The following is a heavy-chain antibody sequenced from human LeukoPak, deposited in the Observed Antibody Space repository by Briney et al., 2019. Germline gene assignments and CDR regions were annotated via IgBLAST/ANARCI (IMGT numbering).Heavy chain of an antibody. Sequence: GSLRLSCAASGFTVSSNYMSWVRQAPGKGLEWIGEINHSGSTNYNPSLKSRVTISVDTSKNQFSLKLSSVTAADTAVYYCARDHSSGWYSDPWGQGTLVTVSS. CDR2: INHSGST. CDR3: ARDHSSGWYSDP. V-gene: IGHV4-34*01. D-gene: IGHD6-19*01. CDR1: GFTVSSNY. J-gene: IGHJ5*02.